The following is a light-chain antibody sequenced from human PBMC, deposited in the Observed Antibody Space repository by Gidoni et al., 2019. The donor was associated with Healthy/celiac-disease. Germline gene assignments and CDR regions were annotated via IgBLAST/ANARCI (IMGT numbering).Light chain of an antibody. Sequence: DIQMTHSPSTLSASVGDRVTITCRASQSISSWLAWYQQKPGQAPKLLIYKASSLESGVPSRFSGSGSGTEFTLTISSLQPDDFATYYCQQYNSYSLTFGGGTKVEIK. V-gene: IGKV1-5*03. J-gene: IGKJ4*01. CDR3: QQYNSYSLT. CDR1: QSISSW. CDR2: KAS.